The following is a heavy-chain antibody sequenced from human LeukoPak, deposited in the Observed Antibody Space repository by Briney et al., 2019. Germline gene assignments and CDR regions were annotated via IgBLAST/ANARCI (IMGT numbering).Heavy chain of an antibody. CDR1: GGSISSSSYY. D-gene: IGHD6-13*01. CDR2: IHYSGST. V-gene: IGHV4-61*01. J-gene: IGHJ4*02. Sequence: SETLSLTCTVSGGSISSSSYYWSWIRQPPGRGLEWIGSIHYSGSTSYNSSLKSRVTISVDTSKNQFSLKLSSVTPADTAVYYCARQVYSSSWSYYFDYWGQGILVTVSS. CDR3: ARQVYSSSWSYYFDY.